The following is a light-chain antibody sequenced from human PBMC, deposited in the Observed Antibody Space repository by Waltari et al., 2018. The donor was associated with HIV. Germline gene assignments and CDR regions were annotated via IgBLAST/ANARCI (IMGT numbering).Light chain of an antibody. Sequence: DIQMTQSPSSLSASVRHRVTTTCRASQSVSTYLNWYQYKPGKAPKLLIYAASSLQSGVPSRFSGSGSGTDFTLTISSLQRDDSATYYCQESHSSSLTFGGGTGVEI. CDR2: AAS. CDR3: QESHSSSLT. CDR1: QSVSTY. J-gene: IGKJ4*01. V-gene: IGKV1-39*01.